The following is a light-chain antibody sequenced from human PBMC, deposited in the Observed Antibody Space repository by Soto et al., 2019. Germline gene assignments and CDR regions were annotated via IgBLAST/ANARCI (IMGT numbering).Light chain of an antibody. V-gene: IGKV1-5*01. Sequence: RIFQSTSTLXXSLGXRVPXTRXARQSISSWLAWYQQRAGKAPELPINPASSLQSGVPSTFSASGSATDFTLTISSLQAEDFATYSCQQSNGRRWAFGQGTKLDIK. CDR3: QQSNGRRWA. CDR1: QSISSW. J-gene: IGKJ1*01. CDR2: PAS.